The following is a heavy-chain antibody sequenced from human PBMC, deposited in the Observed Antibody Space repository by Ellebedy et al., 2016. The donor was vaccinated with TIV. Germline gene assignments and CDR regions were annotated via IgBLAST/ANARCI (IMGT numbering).Heavy chain of an antibody. Sequence: MPSETLSLTCTVSGGSISIDYYWSWIRQIPGKGLEWIAYIYYSGATYYNPSLKSRVTISVDTSKNQFSLELSSVTAADTAVYFCAAKPNAEYYFDYWGQGTLVTVSS. J-gene: IGHJ4*02. D-gene: IGHD3-10*01. CDR2: IYYSGAT. V-gene: IGHV4-31*03. CDR1: GGSISIDYY. CDR3: AAKPNAEYYFDY.